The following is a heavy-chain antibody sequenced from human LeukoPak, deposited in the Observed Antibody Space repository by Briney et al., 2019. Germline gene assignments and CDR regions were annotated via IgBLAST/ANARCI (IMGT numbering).Heavy chain of an antibody. D-gene: IGHD3-22*01. Sequence: SETLSLTCTVSGDSISSGDYYWSWIRQPAGKVLEWIGRISSSGSTNYNPSLKSRVTISVDTSKNQFSLKLGSVTAADTAVYFCARGPYSYDSSGAFDIWGQGTMVTVSS. CDR3: ARGPYSYDSSGAFDI. J-gene: IGHJ3*02. CDR1: GDSISSGDYY. CDR2: ISSSGST. V-gene: IGHV4-61*02.